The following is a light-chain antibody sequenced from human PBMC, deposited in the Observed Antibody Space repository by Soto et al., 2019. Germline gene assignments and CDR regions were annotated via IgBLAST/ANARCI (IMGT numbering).Light chain of an antibody. CDR2: GAS. Sequence: EIVMTQSPATLSVSAGERASLSCGASQSITSSFLAWYHQKPGQAPRLLIHGASTRAPGFPARFSGSGSGTDFTLTISSLQSEDFAVYYCQQYDNWPWTFGQGTKVDIK. CDR3: QQYDNWPWT. J-gene: IGKJ1*01. CDR1: QSITSS. V-gene: IGKV3-15*01.